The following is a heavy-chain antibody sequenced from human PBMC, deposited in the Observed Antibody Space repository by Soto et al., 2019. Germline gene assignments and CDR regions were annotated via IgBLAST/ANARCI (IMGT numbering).Heavy chain of an antibody. CDR2: MNPNSGNT. CDR3: ARAPQFRRIAAAVLYYFDY. CDR1: GYTFTSYD. V-gene: IGHV1-8*01. D-gene: IGHD6-13*01. Sequence: ASVKVSCKASGYTFTSYDINWVRQATGQGLEWMGWMNPNSGNTGYAQKFQGRVTMTRNTPISTAYMELSSLRSEDTAVYYCARAPQFRRIAAAVLYYFDYWGQGTLVTVSS. J-gene: IGHJ4*02.